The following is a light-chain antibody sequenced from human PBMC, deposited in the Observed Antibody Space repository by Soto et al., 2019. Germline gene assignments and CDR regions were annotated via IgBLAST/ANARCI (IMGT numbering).Light chain of an antibody. CDR2: EVS. V-gene: IGKV2-30*02. J-gene: IGKJ1*01. CDR1: QSLMHSDENTY. CDR3: MQGTHWPWT. Sequence: DVVMTQSPLSLPVTLGQPASISCRSSQSLMHSDENTYLNWFQQRPGQSPRRLIYEVSDRDSGVPDRFNGSGSGTDFTLKISRVEAEDVGVYYCMQGTHWPWTFGQGTEVEIK.